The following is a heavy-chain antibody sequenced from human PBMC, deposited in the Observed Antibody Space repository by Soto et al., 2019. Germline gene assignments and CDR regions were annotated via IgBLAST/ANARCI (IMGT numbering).Heavy chain of an antibody. CDR3: ARVLEMAPDGRSY. V-gene: IGHV3-30-3*01. CDR2: ISYDGSNK. Sequence: QVQLVESGGGVVQPGRSLRLSCAASGFTFSSYAMHWVRQAPGKGLEWVAVISYDGSNKYYADSVKGRFTISRDNSKNPLYLQMNSLRAEDTAVYYCARVLEMAPDGRSYWGQGTLVTVSS. J-gene: IGHJ4*02. D-gene: IGHD2-15*01. CDR1: GFTFSSYA.